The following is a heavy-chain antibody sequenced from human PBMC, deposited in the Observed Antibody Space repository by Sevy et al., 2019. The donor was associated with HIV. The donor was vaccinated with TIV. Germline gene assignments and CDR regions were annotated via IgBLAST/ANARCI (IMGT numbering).Heavy chain of an antibody. Sequence: GGSLRLSCAASGFTFNTHVMNWVRQAPGKGLEWVSSISGFGNTYYADSVRGGLTISRDNAKNTLYLQMNSLRADDTAVYYCAKVLNPALESMMEVTVRSLKGFDVWGQGTMVTVSS. CDR2: ISGFGNT. D-gene: IGHD3-22*01. CDR1: GFTFNTHV. J-gene: IGHJ3*01. CDR3: AKVLNPALESMMEVTVRSLKGFDV. V-gene: IGHV3-23*01.